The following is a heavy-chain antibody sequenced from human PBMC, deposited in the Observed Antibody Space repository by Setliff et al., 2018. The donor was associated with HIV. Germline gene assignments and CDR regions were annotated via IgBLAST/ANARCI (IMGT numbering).Heavy chain of an antibody. CDR2: INPSGTLK. Sequence: GGSLRLSCAASGFTFSDYYISWIRQAPGRGLEWISYINPSGTLKRYADSVKGRFTISRDNARNSLYLQMNNLRADDTAVYYCARDPSTSWYTYSYWGPGTLVTSPQ. D-gene: IGHD6-13*01. V-gene: IGHV3-11*01. CDR1: GFTFSDYY. J-gene: IGHJ4*02. CDR3: ARDPSTSWYTYSY.